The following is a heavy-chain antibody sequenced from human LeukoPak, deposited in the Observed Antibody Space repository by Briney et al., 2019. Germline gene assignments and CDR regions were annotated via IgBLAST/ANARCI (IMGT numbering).Heavy chain of an antibody. Sequence: GGSLRLSCAASGFTFSSYGMHWVRQAPGKGLEWVAVISYDGSNKYYADSVKGRFTISRDNSKNTLYLQMNSLRAEDTAVYYCARSARGVVPSLDFWGQGTMVTVSS. J-gene: IGHJ3*01. V-gene: IGHV3-30*03. CDR3: ARSARGVVPSLDF. CDR2: ISYDGSNK. D-gene: IGHD3-3*01. CDR1: GFTFSSYG.